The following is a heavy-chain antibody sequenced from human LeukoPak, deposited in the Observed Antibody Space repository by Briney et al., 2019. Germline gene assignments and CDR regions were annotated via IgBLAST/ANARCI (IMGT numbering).Heavy chain of an antibody. J-gene: IGHJ6*03. CDR1: GGTFSSYA. CDR2: MNPNSGNT. Sequence: GSSVKVSCKASGGTFSSYAINWVRQATGQGLEWMGWMNPNSGNTGYAQKFQGRVTITRNTSISTAYMELSSLRSEDTAVYYCARGSSGWYLYYYYYMDVWGKGTTVTVSS. V-gene: IGHV1-8*03. D-gene: IGHD6-19*01. CDR3: ARGSSGWYLYYYYYMDV.